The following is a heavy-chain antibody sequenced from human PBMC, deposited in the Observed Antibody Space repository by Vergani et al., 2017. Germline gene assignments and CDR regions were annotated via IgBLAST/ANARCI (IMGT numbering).Heavy chain of an antibody. Sequence: QVQLVESGGGVVQPGRSLRLSCAASGFTFSSYGMHWVRQAPGKGLEWVAVISYDGSNKYYADSVKGRFTISRDNSKNTLYLQMNSLRAEDTAVYYCAKEGVVSQDWGQGTLVTVSS. CDR1: GFTFSSYG. CDR2: ISYDGSNK. D-gene: IGHD3-22*01. V-gene: IGHV3-30*18. CDR3: AKEGVVSQD. J-gene: IGHJ4*02.